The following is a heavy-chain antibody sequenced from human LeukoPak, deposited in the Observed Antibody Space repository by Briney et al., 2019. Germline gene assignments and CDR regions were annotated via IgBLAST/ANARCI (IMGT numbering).Heavy chain of an antibody. CDR1: GGSISSYY. CDR3: ARESRYYGSGNSFDY. J-gene: IGHJ4*02. CDR2: IYYSGST. Sequence: PSETLSLTCTVSGGSISSYYWSWIRQPPGKGLEWIGYIYYSGSTNYNPSLKSRVTISVDTSKNQFSLKLSSVTAADTAVYYCARESRYYGSGNSFDYWGQGTLVTVSS. V-gene: IGHV4-59*01. D-gene: IGHD3-10*01.